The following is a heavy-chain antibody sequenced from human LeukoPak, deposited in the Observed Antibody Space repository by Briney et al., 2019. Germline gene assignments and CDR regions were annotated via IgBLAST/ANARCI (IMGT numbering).Heavy chain of an antibody. CDR1: GFTFSSYS. J-gene: IGHJ4*02. V-gene: IGHV3-48*04. CDR2: ISSSSSTI. CDR3: ARSRKYGDYFPHY. D-gene: IGHD4-17*01. Sequence: PGGSLRLSCAASGFTFSSYSMNWVRQAPGKGLEWVSYISSSSSTIYYADSVKGRFTISRDNAKNSLYLQMNSLRAEDTAVYYCARSRKYGDYFPHYWGQGTLVTVSS.